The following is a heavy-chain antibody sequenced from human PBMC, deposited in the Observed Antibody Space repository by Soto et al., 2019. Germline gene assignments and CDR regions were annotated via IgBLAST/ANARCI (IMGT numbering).Heavy chain of an antibody. D-gene: IGHD6-6*01. V-gene: IGHV4-34*01. J-gene: IGHJ4*02. CDR2: INHSGST. CDR1: GGSFSSYY. CDR3: ARTSRFDY. Sequence: QVQLQQWGAGLLKPSETLSLTCAVYGGSFSSYYWSWVRQPPGKGLEWIGEINHSGSTNYHPSLKSRATIAVDTSKSQFSLKLSSVTAADTAVYYCARTSRFDYWGQGTLVTVSS.